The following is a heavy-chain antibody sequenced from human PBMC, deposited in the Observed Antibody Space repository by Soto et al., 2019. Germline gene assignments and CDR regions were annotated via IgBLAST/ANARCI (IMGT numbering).Heavy chain of an antibody. CDR1: GYTFTSHH. D-gene: IGHD5-18*01. CDR2: MNPNSGNT. V-gene: IGHV1-8*02. Sequence: ASVKVSCKASGYTFTSHHMHWVRQVPGEGLEWMGWMNPNSGNTGYAQKFQGRVTMTRNTSISTAYMELSSLRSEDTAVYYCARCIQGDYYYGMDVWGQGTTVTVSS. J-gene: IGHJ6*02. CDR3: ARCIQGDYYYGMDV.